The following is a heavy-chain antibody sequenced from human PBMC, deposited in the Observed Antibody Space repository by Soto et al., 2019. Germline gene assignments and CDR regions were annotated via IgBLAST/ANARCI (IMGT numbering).Heavy chain of an antibody. D-gene: IGHD3-16*01. CDR2: MNPNSGNT. CDR3: ARERRGGYYYHMDV. V-gene: IGHV1-8*01. Sequence: GASVKVSCKASGYTFTSYDINWVRQATGQGLEWMGWMNPNSGNTGYAQKFQGRVTMTRNTSISTAYMELSSLRSEDTAVYYCARERRGGYYYHMDVWGKGTTVTVSS. CDR1: GYTFTSYD. J-gene: IGHJ6*03.